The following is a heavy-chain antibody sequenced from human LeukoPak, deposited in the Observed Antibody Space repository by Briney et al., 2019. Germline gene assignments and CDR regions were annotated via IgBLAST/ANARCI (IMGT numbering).Heavy chain of an antibody. CDR3: ARPSYGARDY. Sequence: GESLKISCKGSGYRFTNFWIAWVRQMPGKGLEWMGVIYPDDSDTRYRPSFQGQVTISADKSISTAYLQWSSLRASDSAMYYCARPSYGARDYWGQGTLVTVSS. D-gene: IGHD4-17*01. CDR2: IYPDDSDT. V-gene: IGHV5-51*01. J-gene: IGHJ4*02. CDR1: GYRFTNFW.